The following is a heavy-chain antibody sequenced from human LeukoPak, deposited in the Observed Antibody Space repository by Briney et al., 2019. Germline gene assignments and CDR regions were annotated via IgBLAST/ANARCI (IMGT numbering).Heavy chain of an antibody. CDR3: AKGNSRGYSSDSIPFDY. CDR1: GFTFSSYG. CDR2: IRYDGSNK. Sequence: GGSLRLSCAASGFTFSSYGMHWVRQAPGKGLEWVAFIRYDGSNKYYADSVRGRFTISRDNPKNTLYLQMNSLRAEDTAVYYCAKGNSRGYSSDSIPFDYWGQGTLVTVSS. D-gene: IGHD6-19*01. J-gene: IGHJ4*02. V-gene: IGHV3-30*02.